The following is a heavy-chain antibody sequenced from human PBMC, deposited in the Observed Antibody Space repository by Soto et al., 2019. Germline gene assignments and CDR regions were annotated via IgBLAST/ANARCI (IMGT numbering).Heavy chain of an antibody. V-gene: IGHV5-51*01. D-gene: IGHD3-22*01. CDR1: GYSFTSYL. CDR2: IYPGDSDT. J-gene: IGHJ6*02. CDR3: ARLNYYDSSGYTSYYYYGMDV. Sequence: PGESLKISCKGSGYSFTSYLIGWVRQMPGKGLEWMGIIYPGDSDTRYSPSFQGQVTISADKSISTAYLQWSSLKASDTAMYYCARLNYYDSSGYTSYYYYGMDVWGQGTTVTVSS.